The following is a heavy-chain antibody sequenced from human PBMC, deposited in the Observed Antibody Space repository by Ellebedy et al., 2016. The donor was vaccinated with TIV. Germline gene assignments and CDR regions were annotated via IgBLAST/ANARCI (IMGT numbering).Heavy chain of an antibody. CDR1: GYSFSTYW. Sequence: GESLKISCKGSGYSFSTYWITWVRQMPGKGLEWMGKIDPPDSYTNYSPSFQGLVTISADESASTAYLQWPSLKASDSATYYCSRHRGYGMDVWGQGTTVTVSS. CDR3: SRHRGYGMDV. D-gene: IGHD3-10*01. V-gene: IGHV5-10-1*01. J-gene: IGHJ6*02. CDR2: IDPPDSYT.